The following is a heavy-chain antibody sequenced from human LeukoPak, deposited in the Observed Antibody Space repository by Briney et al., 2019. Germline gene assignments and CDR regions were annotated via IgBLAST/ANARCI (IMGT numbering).Heavy chain of an antibody. Sequence: QPGGSLRLSCEASGFTFSSYWMHWVRHAPAKGPEWVSRIQNDGSSTVYADSVKGRFTISRDNAKNTLYLQMNTLRVEDTAVYYCVCYGIAPPYWGQGTLVTVSS. D-gene: IGHD2-8*01. CDR1: GFTFSSYW. CDR2: IQNDGSST. J-gene: IGHJ4*02. V-gene: IGHV3-74*01. CDR3: VCYGIAPPY.